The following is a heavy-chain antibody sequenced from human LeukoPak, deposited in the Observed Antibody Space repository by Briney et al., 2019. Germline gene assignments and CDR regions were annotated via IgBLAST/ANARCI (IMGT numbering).Heavy chain of an antibody. Sequence: GESLKISCKGSGYIFTYYWIGWVRQMPGKGLEWMGIIYPGDSDTRYSPSFQGQVTISADKSISTAYLQWGSLKASDSAMYYCARRGSFNPFENWGQGTLVTVSS. D-gene: IGHD3-16*01. V-gene: IGHV5-51*01. CDR2: IYPGDSDT. J-gene: IGHJ4*02. CDR1: GYIFTYYW. CDR3: ARRGSFNPFEN.